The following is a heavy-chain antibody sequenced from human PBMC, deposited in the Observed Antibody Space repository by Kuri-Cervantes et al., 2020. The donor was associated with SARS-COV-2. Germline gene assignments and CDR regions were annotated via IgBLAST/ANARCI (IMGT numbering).Heavy chain of an antibody. CDR2: INSDGSST. J-gene: IGHJ4*02. Sequence: GESLKISCAASGFTFSAYAMSWVRQAPGKGLEWVSGINSDGSSTSYADSVKGRFTISRDNAKNTLYLQMNSLRAEDTAVYYCARDPYWGQGTLVTVSS. V-gene: IGHV3-74*01. CDR3: ARDPY. CDR1: GFTFSAYA.